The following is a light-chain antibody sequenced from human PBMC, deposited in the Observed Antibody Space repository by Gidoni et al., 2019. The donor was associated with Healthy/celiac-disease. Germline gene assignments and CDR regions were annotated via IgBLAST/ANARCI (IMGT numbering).Light chain of an antibody. J-gene: IGKJ3*01. CDR1: QGISSY. CDR2: AAS. Sequence: DIQLTQSPSFLSASVGDRVTITCRASQGISSYLAWYQQKPGKAPKLLIYAASTLQGGVPSRFSGCGSGTEFTLTISSLQPEDFATYSCQQLSSSPLTFGPGTKVDIK. CDR3: QQLSSSPLT. V-gene: IGKV1-9*01.